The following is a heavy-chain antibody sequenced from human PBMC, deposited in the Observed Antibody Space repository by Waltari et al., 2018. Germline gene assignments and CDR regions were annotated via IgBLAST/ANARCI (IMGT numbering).Heavy chain of an antibody. V-gene: IGHV1-69*04. CDR3: ARDSHNCSGGSCYLYYYYYYGMDV. CDR2: IIPILGIA. D-gene: IGHD2-15*01. Sequence: QVQLVQSGAEVKKPGSSVKVSCKASGGTFSSYAISWVRQAPGQGLEWMGRIIPILGIANYAQKCQGRVRMNAEKSTSTAYMELGSLRSEDTAVYYCARDSHNCSGGSCYLYYYYYYGMDVWGQGTTVTVSS. CDR1: GGTFSSYA. J-gene: IGHJ6*02.